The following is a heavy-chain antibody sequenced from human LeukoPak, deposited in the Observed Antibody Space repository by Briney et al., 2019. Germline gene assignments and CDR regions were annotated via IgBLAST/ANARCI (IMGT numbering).Heavy chain of an antibody. CDR1: GGSISISF. Sequence: ASETLSLTCTVSGGSISISFWSWIRQPPGKGLEWIGYIYDSGSTNYNPSLKSRVTMSIDTSKNQFSLKLSSVTAADTAVYYCARQTASGWYPFDHWGQGTLVTVSS. CDR2: IYDSGST. CDR3: ARQTASGWYPFDH. D-gene: IGHD6-19*01. J-gene: IGHJ4*02. V-gene: IGHV4-59*08.